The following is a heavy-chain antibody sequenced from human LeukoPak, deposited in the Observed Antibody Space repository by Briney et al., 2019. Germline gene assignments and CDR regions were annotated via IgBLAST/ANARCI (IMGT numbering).Heavy chain of an antibody. V-gene: IGHV3-7*03. CDR1: GFTFSSYW. Sequence: QPGGSLRLSCAASGFTFSSYWMSWVRQAPGKGLEWVANIKQDGSEKYYVDSVKGRFTISRDNAKNSLYLQMNSLRAEDTAVYYCARGGSSGYYHRYFDYWGQGTLVTVSS. D-gene: IGHD3-22*01. CDR3: ARGGSSGYYHRYFDY. CDR2: IKQDGSEK. J-gene: IGHJ4*02.